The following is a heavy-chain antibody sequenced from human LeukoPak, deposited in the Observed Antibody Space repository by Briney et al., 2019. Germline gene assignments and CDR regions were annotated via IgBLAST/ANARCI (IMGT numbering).Heavy chain of an antibody. CDR1: GGSISSYY. CDR2: ISDIGSI. J-gene: IGHJ4*02. Sequence: SETLSLTCTVSGGSISSYYWSWIRQPPGEGLEWIAYISDIGSINYNPSLKSRVTISVDTSKNQFSLKLSSVTAADTAVYYCARAHCSGGSCHGEGFDYWGQGTLVTVSS. D-gene: IGHD2-15*01. V-gene: IGHV4-59*01. CDR3: ARAHCSGGSCHGEGFDY.